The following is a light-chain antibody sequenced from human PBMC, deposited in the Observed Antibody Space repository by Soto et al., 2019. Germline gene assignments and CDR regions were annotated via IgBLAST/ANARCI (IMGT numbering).Light chain of an antibody. V-gene: IGKV3-20*01. J-gene: IGKJ1*01. CDR2: AAS. CDR1: QSLYNNY. CDR3: HQYGISPCT. Sequence: EIVLTQSPGTLSLSPGERATLSCRASQSLYNNYLAWYQHRPGQAPRVLIYAASNRAAGIPGRFSGSASGTDFTLTVARLEPEDFAVYYCHQYGISPCTLGQGTRVEIK.